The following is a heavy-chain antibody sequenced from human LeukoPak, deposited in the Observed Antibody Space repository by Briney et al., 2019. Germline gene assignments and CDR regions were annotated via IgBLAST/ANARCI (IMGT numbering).Heavy chain of an antibody. V-gene: IGHV3-15*01. CDR3: TTGLMITFGGVIVSTDY. CDR1: GFTFSNAW. CDR2: IKSKTDGGTT. J-gene: IGHJ4*02. Sequence: GGSLRLSCAASGFTFSNAWMSRVRQAPGKGLEWVGRIKSKTDGGTTDYAAPVKGRFTISRDDSKNTLYLQMNSLKTEDTAVYYCTTGLMITFGGVIVSTDYWGQGTLVTVSS. D-gene: IGHD3-16*02.